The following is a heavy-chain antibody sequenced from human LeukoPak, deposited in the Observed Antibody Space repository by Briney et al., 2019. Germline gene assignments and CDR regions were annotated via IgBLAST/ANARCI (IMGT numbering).Heavy chain of an antibody. D-gene: IGHD1-7*01. J-gene: IGHJ5*02. CDR1: GASISSSSHS. CDR3: ARDRGRGVYGNYASTFDP. Sequence: SETLSLTCTVSGASISSSSHSWGWLRQPPGKGLEWIATIYYTGTTYYSPSLKSRVTISVDTSKNQFSLKLSSVTAADTAVYYCARDRGRGVYGNYASTFDPWGQGTLVTVSS. CDR2: IYYTGTT. V-gene: IGHV4-39*07.